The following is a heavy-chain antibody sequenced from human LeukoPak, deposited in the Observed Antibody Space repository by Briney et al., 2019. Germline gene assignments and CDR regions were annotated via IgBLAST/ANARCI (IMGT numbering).Heavy chain of an antibody. CDR3: ARDFRNTRIVVGYYFDY. J-gene: IGHJ4*02. CDR1: GYTFTSYA. CDR2: INAGNGNT. Sequence: ASVKVSCKASGYTFTSYAMHWVRQAPGQRLEWMGWINAGNGNTKYSQEFQGRVTITRDTSASTAYMELSSLRAEDTAVYYCARDFRNTRIVVGYYFDYWGQGALVTVSS. D-gene: IGHD3-22*01. V-gene: IGHV1-3*03.